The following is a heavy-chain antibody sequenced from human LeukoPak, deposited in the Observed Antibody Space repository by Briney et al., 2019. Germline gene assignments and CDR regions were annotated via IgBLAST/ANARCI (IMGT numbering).Heavy chain of an antibody. CDR2: ISGSGGST. CDR1: GFTFSSSA. Sequence: GGSLRLSCVASGFTFSSSAMSWVRQAPGKGLEWVSAISGSGGSTYYADSVKGRFTISRDNSKNTLYLQMNSLRAEDTAVYYCAKDTPMYSSGPCFDYWGQGTLVTVSS. J-gene: IGHJ4*02. D-gene: IGHD6-19*01. V-gene: IGHV3-23*01. CDR3: AKDTPMYSSGPCFDY.